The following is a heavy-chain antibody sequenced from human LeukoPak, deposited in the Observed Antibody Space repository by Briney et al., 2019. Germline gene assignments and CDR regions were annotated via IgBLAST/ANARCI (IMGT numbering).Heavy chain of an antibody. CDR3: ARRTTYYYGSGRPLGSMDV. J-gene: IGHJ6*03. V-gene: IGHV4-34*01. CDR1: GGSFSGYY. CDR2: INHSGST. D-gene: IGHD3-10*01. Sequence: SETLSLTCAVYGGSFSGYYWSWIRQPPGEGLEWIGEINHSGSTNYNPSLKSRVTISVDTSKNQFSLKLSSVTAADTAVYYCARRTTYYYGSGRPLGSMDVWGKGTTVTVSS.